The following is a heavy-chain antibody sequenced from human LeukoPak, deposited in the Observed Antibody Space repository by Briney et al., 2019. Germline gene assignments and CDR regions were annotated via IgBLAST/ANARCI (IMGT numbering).Heavy chain of an antibody. Sequence: GGSLRLSCPASGFTFSTYNMNWVRLPPGKALLWSPSMISSSNYTYYADSLNVLFPTSTDHPKHSLHLRMNSLRTEDTDVYYCARDVGASAPDAFDIWGQGTMVTVSS. D-gene: IGHD3-16*01. J-gene: IGHJ3*02. CDR3: ARDVGASAPDAFDI. CDR1: GFTFSTYN. V-gene: IGHV3-21*01. CDR2: MISSSNYT.